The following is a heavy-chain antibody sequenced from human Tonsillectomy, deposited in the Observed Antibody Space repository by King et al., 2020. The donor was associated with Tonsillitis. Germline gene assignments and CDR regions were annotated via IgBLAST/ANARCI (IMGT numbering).Heavy chain of an antibody. V-gene: IGHV4-31*03. J-gene: IGHJ3*02. CDR1: GGSISSGGYY. Sequence: QLQESGPGLVKPSQTLSLTCTVSGGSISSGGYYWSWIRQHPGKGLEWIGYIYYSGSTYYNPSLKSRVTISVDTSKNQFSLKLSSVTAADTAVYYCARDAGRIVVVPAAIGVADAFDIWGQGTMVTVSS. D-gene: IGHD2-2*02. CDR2: IYYSGST. CDR3: ARDAGRIVVVPAAIGVADAFDI.